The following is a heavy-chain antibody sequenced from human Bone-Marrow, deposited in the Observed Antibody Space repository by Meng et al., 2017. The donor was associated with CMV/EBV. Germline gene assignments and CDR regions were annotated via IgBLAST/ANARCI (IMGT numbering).Heavy chain of an antibody. J-gene: IGHJ4*02. Sequence: QVQLVKSGAEVMKPGASVKVSCKASGFTFTGYYMHWVRQAPGQGLGGMGWINPNSGGTNYAQKFQGRVTMTRDTSISTAYMELSRLRSDDTAVYYCSYGSGSYYPFDYWGQGTLVTVSS. CDR3: SYGSGSYYPFDY. CDR2: INPNSGGT. CDR1: GFTFTGYY. D-gene: IGHD3-10*01. V-gene: IGHV1-2*02.